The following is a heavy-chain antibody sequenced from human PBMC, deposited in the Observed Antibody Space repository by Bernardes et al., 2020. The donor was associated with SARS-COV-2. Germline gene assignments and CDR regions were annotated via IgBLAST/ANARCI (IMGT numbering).Heavy chain of an antibody. V-gene: IGHV4-39*01. CDR2: MSYSGST. Sequence: SETLSLTCTVSGASISSSDYFWGWIRQPPGKGLEWIGSMSYSGSTYYKPSLKSRVTVSVDTSKNQFSLKLSSVTAADTAVYYCARHGEWELLWPFDYWGQGTLVTVSS. CDR3: ARHGEWELLWPFDY. CDR1: GASISSSDYF. D-gene: IGHD1-26*01. J-gene: IGHJ4*02.